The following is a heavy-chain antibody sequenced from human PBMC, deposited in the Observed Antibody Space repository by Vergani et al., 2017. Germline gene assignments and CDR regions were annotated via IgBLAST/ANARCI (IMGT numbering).Heavy chain of an antibody. J-gene: IGHJ5*02. CDR1: GGSISSGGYY. CDR3: AREYNWNGDWFDP. V-gene: IGHV4-31*03. D-gene: IGHD1-20*01. CDR2: INHSGST. Sequence: QVQLQESGPGLVKPSQTLSLTCTVSGGSISSGGYYWSWIRQHPGKGLEWIGEINHSGSTNYNPSLKSRVTISVDTSQNKFSLKLSSVTAADTAVYYCAREYNWNGDWFDPWGQGTLVTVSS.